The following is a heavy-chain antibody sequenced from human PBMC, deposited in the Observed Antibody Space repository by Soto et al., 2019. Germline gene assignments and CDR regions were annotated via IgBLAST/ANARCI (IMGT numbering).Heavy chain of an antibody. CDR1: GGSISNYY. D-gene: IGHD5-18*01. CDR3: ARASNKRGYSYGPDY. V-gene: IGHV4-59*12. CDR2: IYSSGST. Sequence: SETLSLTCTVSGGSISNYYWNWIRQSPGKGLEWIGYIYSSGSTNCNPSLKSRVTISVDTSKNQFSLKLSSVTAADTAVYYCARASNKRGYSYGPDYWGQGTLVTVSS. J-gene: IGHJ4*02.